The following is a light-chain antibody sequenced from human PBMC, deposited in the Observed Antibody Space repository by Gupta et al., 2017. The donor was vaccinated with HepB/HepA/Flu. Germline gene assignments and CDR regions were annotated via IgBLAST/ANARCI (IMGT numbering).Light chain of an antibody. CDR1: QSIGSW. Sequence: DIQMTQSPSTLSASVGDRVTITCRASQSIGSWLAWYQQKPGKAPKLLIYKASTLESGVPSRFSGSGSGTEFTLTISSLQPDDFATYYCQQYNSYSPGMYTFGQGTKLEIK. CDR2: KAS. V-gene: IGKV1-5*03. CDR3: QQYNSYSPGMYT. J-gene: IGKJ2*01.